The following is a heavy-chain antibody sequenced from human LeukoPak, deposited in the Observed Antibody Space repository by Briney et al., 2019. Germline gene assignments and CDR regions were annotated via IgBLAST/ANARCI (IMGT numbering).Heavy chain of an antibody. J-gene: IGHJ6*02. CDR1: GGTFSSYA. CDR2: IIPILGIA. CDR3: AREITFGEVRNGMDV. V-gene: IGHV1-69*04. Sequence: ASVKVSCKASGGTFSSYAISWVRQAPGQGLEWMGRIIPILGIANYAQKFQGRVTITADKSTSTAYMELSSLRSEDTAVYYCAREITFGEVRNGMDVWDQGTTVTVSS. D-gene: IGHD3-16*01.